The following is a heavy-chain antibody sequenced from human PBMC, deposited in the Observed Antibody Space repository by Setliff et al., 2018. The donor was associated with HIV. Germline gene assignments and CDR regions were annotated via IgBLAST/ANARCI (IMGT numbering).Heavy chain of an antibody. CDR1: GGSFSGSY. Sequence: SETLSLTCNVSGGSFSGSYRSWVRQPPGKGLEWIGEINHSGTTSYNPSLRSRVIISVDMSNNQFSLKLKSVAAADTGVYYCAREPDWGTVTTYAYFYSMDVWGKGTTVTVS. D-gene: IGHD4-17*01. CDR2: INHSGTT. CDR3: AREPDWGTVTTYAYFYSMDV. V-gene: IGHV4-34*01. J-gene: IGHJ6*03.